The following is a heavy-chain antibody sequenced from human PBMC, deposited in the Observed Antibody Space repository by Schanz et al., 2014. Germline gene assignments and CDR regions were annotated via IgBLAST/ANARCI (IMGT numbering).Heavy chain of an antibody. D-gene: IGHD7-27*01. Sequence: EVQLVESGGGLVQPGGSLRLSCAASGFSFGTYSLNWVRQAPGKGLEWVSYISRSGSYVLYADSVKGRFTISRDNSKNTLYLQMYSLRGDDTAVYYCARENLNWEAFDIWGQGTVVTVSS. CDR3: ARENLNWEAFDI. J-gene: IGHJ3*02. V-gene: IGHV3-48*01. CDR1: GFSFGTYS. CDR2: ISRSGSYV.